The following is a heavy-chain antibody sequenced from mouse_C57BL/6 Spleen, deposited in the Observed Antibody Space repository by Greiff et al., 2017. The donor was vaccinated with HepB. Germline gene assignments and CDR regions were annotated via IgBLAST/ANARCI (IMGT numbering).Heavy chain of an antibody. D-gene: IGHD2-5*01. CDR1: GFTFSSYA. J-gene: IGHJ3*01. V-gene: IGHV5-4*01. CDR2: ISDGGSYT. CDR3: AREGVYISNWFAY. Sequence: EVQVVESGGGLVKPGGSLKLSCAASGFTFSSYAMSWVRQTPEKRLEWVATISDGGSYTYYPDNVKGRFTISRDNAKNNLYLQMSHLKSEDTAMYYCAREGVYISNWFAYWGQGTLVTVSA.